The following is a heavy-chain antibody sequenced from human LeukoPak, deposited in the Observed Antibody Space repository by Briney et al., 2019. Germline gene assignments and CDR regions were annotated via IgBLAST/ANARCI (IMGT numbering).Heavy chain of an antibody. CDR2: INPAGGST. Sequence: ASVKVSCKASGYTFTNYYIHWVRRAPGQGLEWRGIINPAGGSTGYAQKFQGRVTMTRDTSTSTVYMELSSLRSEDTTVYYCARYNGDLTGGFDYWGQGTLVTVSS. CDR1: GYTFTNYY. D-gene: IGHD4-17*01. CDR3: ARYNGDLTGGFDY. V-gene: IGHV1-46*01. J-gene: IGHJ4*02.